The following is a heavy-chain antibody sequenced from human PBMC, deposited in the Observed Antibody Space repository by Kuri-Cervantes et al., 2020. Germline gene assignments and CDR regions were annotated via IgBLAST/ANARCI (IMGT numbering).Heavy chain of an antibody. V-gene: IGHV3-43*01. J-gene: IGHJ4*02. CDR3: AKDARGLLWFGSIDY. CDR1: GFTFDDYT. Sequence: GESLKISCAASGFTFDDYTMHWVRQAPGKGLEWVSLISWDGGSTYYADSVKGRFTISRDNSKNSLYLQMNSLRTEDTALYYCAKDARGLLWFGSIDYWGQGTLVTVSS. D-gene: IGHD3-10*01. CDR2: ISWDGGST.